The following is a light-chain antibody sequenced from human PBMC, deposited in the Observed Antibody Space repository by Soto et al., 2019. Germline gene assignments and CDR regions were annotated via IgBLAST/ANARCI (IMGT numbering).Light chain of an antibody. CDR3: QSYDISLSASSPSWV. CDR1: GSDIGAYNF. J-gene: IGLJ3*02. CDR2: GVT. Sequence: QSALAQPPSASGSPGQSVTISCTGSGSDIGAYNFVSWYQQHPGKAPKLMIFGVTERPSGVPDRFSGSKSGNTASLTVSGLQADDEAVYYCQSYDISLSASSPSWVFGGGTKLTVL. V-gene: IGLV2-8*01.